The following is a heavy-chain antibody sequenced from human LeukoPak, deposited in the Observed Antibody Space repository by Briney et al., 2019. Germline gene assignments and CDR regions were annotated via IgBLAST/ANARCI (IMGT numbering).Heavy chain of an antibody. D-gene: IGHD2-15*01. CDR1: GYTFTSHG. CDR2: ISAYNGNT. J-gene: IGHJ5*02. V-gene: IGHV1-18*01. CDR3: AREEDTYPIWFDP. Sequence: ASVKVSCKASGYTFTSHGISWVRQAPGQGLEWMGWISAYNGNTNYAQKLQGRVNMTTDTSTSTAYMELRSLRSDDTAVYYCAREEDTYPIWFDPWGQGTLVTVSS.